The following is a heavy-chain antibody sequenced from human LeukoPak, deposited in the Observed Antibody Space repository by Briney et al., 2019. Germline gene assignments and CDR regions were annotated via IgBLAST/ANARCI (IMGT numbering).Heavy chain of an antibody. CDR3: ARVGSVGAVAGEFDY. CDR2: INPNSGGT. Sequence: GASVKVSCKASGYTFTGYYMHWVRQAPGQGLEWMGWINPNSGGTNYAQKFQGRVTMTRDTSISTAYMELSRLRSDDTAVYYCARVGSVGAVAGEFDYWGQGTLVTVSS. J-gene: IGHJ4*02. V-gene: IGHV1-2*02. CDR1: GYTFTGYY. D-gene: IGHD6-19*01.